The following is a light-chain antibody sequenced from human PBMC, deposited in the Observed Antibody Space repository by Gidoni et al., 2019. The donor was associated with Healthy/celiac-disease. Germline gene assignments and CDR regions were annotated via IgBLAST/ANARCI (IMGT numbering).Light chain of an antibody. CDR2: AAS. Sequence: AIRITQSPSSLSASTGDRVTITCRASQGISSYLAWYQQKPGKAPKLLIYAASTLQRGVPSRFSGSGSGTDFTLTISCLQSEDFATYYWQQYYSYPFTFGPGTKVDIK. CDR3: QQYYSYPFT. CDR1: QGISSY. J-gene: IGKJ3*01. V-gene: IGKV1-8*01.